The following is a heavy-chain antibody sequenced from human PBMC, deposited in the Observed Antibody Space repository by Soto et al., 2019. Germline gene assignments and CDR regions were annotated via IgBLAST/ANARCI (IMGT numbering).Heavy chain of an antibody. J-gene: IGHJ4*02. CDR3: TRGPRPISTGTGAY. V-gene: IGHV3-74*01. CDR1: GFIFKMYW. Sequence: GGSLRLSCAASGFIFKMYWMHWVRQTPGKGLVWISRIYNDGSYTDYADSVKGRFTISRDNVNDTLYLQMNNLRAEDSGLYYCTRGPRPISTGTGAYWGQGTQVTVSS. CDR2: IYNDGSYT. D-gene: IGHD3-10*01.